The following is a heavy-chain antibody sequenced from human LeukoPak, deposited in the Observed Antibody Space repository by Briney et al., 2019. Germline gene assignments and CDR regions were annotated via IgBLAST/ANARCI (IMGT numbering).Heavy chain of an antibody. CDR1: GFTFSSYG. CDR2: ISYDGSNK. Sequence: PGGSLRLSCAASGFTFSSYGMHWVRQAPGKGLEWVAVISYDGSNKYYADSVKGRSTISRDNSKNTLYLQMNSLRAEDTAVYYCAKGGDYGDESLYYYYYYMDVWGKGTTVTVSS. CDR3: AKGGDYGDESLYYYYYYMDV. J-gene: IGHJ6*03. D-gene: IGHD4-17*01. V-gene: IGHV3-30*18.